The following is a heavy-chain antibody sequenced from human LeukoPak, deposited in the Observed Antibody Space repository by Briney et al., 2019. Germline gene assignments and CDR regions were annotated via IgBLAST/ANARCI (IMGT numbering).Heavy chain of an antibody. D-gene: IGHD5-24*01. J-gene: IGHJ6*02. CDR2: ISNSGGST. Sequence: TGGSLRLSCVASGFSFSSYAMSWVRQAPGKGLEWVSAISNSGGSTYYADSVKGRFTISRDNSKNTLYPQMNSLRAEDTAVYYCAKVLQYYYYGMDVWGQGTTVTVSS. CDR1: GFSFSSYA. V-gene: IGHV3-23*01. CDR3: AKVLQYYYYGMDV.